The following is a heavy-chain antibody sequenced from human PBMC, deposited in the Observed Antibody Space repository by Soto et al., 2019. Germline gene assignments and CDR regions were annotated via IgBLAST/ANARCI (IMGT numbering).Heavy chain of an antibody. J-gene: IGHJ4*02. V-gene: IGHV1-18*01. CDR1: GFTFSRYG. Sequence: GPVKGSFQNSGFTFSRYGISWVRQAPGQGLEWMGWISTDKGKTNYAQKFQGRVTMTTDTSTSTAYMELRSLRSDDTAVYYCATRSPAFDYRGQGTLVTV. CDR3: ATRSPAFDY. CDR2: ISTDKGKT.